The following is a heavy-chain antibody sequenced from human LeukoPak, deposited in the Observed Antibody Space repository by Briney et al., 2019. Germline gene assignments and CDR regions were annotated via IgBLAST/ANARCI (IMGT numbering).Heavy chain of an antibody. V-gene: IGHV4-34*01. CDR2: INHSGST. J-gene: IGHJ4*02. D-gene: IGHD3-3*01. Sequence: PSETLSLTCAVYGGSFSGYYWSWIRQPPGKGLEWIGEINHSGSTNYNPSLKSRVTISVDTSKNQFSLKLSSVTAADTAVYYCARGPPYPSIFGVVIMYYFDYWGQGTLVTVSP. CDR3: ARGPPYPSIFGVVIMYYFDY. CDR1: GGSFSGYY.